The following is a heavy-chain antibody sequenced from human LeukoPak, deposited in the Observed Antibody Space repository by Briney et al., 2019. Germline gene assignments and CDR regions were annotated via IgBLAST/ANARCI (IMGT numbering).Heavy chain of an antibody. CDR3: TTFYHEYSPY. J-gene: IGHJ4*02. D-gene: IGHD2/OR15-2a*01. CDR2: IKSNADGGTP. V-gene: IGHV3-15*01. CDR1: GFSFMNAW. Sequence: GGSLRPSCAASGFSFMNAWMIWVRQAPGKGLEWVGRIKSNADGGTPDYAAPVRGRFTISRDDSKNTLYLQMNSLKTEDTAVYYCTTFYHEYSPYWGRGTLVTVSS.